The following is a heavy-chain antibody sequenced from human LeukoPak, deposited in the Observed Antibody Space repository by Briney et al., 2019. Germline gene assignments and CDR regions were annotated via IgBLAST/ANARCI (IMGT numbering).Heavy chain of an antibody. D-gene: IGHD3-22*01. Sequence: SETLSLTCAVYGGSFSGYYWSWIRQPPGKGLEWTGEINHSGSTNYNPSLKSRVTISVDTSKNQFSLKLSSVTAADTAVYYCARSEDDSSGYYYATFDYWGQGTLVTVSS. CDR1: GGSFSGYY. CDR2: INHSGST. J-gene: IGHJ4*02. CDR3: ARSEDDSSGYYYATFDY. V-gene: IGHV4-34*01.